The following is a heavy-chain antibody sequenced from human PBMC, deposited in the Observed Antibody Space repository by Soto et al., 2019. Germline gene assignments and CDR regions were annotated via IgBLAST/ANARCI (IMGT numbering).Heavy chain of an antibody. CDR2: INAHSGGT. V-gene: IGHV1-2*02. CDR1: GFSFTGYY. J-gene: IGHJ5*02. Sequence: ASVQVSCKASGFSFTGYYIHWLRQAPGQGLEWMGWINAHSGGTEYAQKFQGRVTLTRDTSIATAYLTLTSLTSDDTALYYCANDLWRQLAYWLDPWGQGTQVTVSS. CDR3: ANDLWRQLAYWLDP. D-gene: IGHD6-6*01.